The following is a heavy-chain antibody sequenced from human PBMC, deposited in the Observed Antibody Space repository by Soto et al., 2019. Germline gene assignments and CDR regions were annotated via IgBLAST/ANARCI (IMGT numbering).Heavy chain of an antibody. CDR2: IIPILGIA. CDR3: ARLPMTTVTTGNWFDP. Sequence: QVQLVQSGAEVKKPGSSVKVSCKASGGTFSSYTISWVRQAPGQGLEWMGRIIPILGIANYAQKFQGRVTITADKSTSTAYMELSSLRSEDTAVYYCARLPMTTVTTGNWFDPWGQGTLVTVSS. CDR1: GGTFSSYT. J-gene: IGHJ5*02. D-gene: IGHD4-17*01. V-gene: IGHV1-69*02.